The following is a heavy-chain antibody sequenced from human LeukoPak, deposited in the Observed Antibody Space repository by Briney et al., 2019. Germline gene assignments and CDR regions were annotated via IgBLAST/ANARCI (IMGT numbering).Heavy chain of an antibody. CDR1: GFTFRSSE. Sequence: TGGSLRLSCAASGFTFRSSEMNWVRQAPGKGRGWVSYISSSVTTIYYADSVRGGFTISRDNAKNSLYLQMNGLRAEDTAIYDCAGGGWRDWGQGTLVTVSS. CDR3: AGGGWRD. V-gene: IGHV3-48*03. CDR2: ISSSVTTI. J-gene: IGHJ4*02.